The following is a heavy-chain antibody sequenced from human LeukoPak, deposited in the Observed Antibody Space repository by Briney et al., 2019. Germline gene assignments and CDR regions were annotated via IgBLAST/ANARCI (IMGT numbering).Heavy chain of an antibody. Sequence: GGSLRLPCAASGFTFSSYSMNWVRQAPGKGLEWVSSISSSSSYIYYADSVKGRFTISRDNAKNSLHLQMNSLRAEDTAVYYCARDQEQWPYFDYWGQGTLVTVSS. CDR3: ARDQEQWPYFDY. J-gene: IGHJ4*02. V-gene: IGHV3-21*01. CDR2: ISSSSSYI. CDR1: GFTFSSYS. D-gene: IGHD6-19*01.